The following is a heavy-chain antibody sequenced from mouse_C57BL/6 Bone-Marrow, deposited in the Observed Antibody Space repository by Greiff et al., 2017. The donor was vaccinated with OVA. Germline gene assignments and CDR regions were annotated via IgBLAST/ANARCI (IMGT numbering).Heavy chain of an antibody. J-gene: IGHJ2*01. D-gene: IGHD1-1*01. CDR3: ARDAFYGGGFDY. CDR2: SRNKANDYTT. CDR1: GFTFSDFY. Sequence: EVNVVESGGGLVQSGRSLRLSCATSGFTFSDFYMEWVRQAPGKGLEWIAASRNKANDYTTEYSASVKGRFIVSRDTSQSILYLQMNALEAEATAIYYGARDAFYGGGFDYWGQGTTLTVSS. V-gene: IGHV7-1*01.